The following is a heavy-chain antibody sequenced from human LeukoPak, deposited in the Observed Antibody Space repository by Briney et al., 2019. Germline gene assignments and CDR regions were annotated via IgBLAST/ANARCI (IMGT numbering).Heavy chain of an antibody. CDR3: AHSYDFDSSGYHRPPAF. CDR1: GYTFTGYY. CDR2: INPNSGGT. J-gene: IGHJ4*02. Sequence: ASVKVSCKASGYTFTGYYMHWVRQAPGQGLEWMGWINPNSGGTNYAQKFQGRVTMTRDTSISTAYMELSRLRSDDTAVYYCAHSYDFDSSGYHRPPAFWGQGTLVTVSS. D-gene: IGHD3-22*01. V-gene: IGHV1-2*02.